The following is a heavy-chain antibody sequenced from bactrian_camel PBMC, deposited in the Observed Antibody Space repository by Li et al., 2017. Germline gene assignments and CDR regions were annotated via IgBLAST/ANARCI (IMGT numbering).Heavy chain of an antibody. D-gene: IGHD1*01. Sequence: DVQLVESGGELAQPGGSLRLSCVASAFTFSNYAMNWVRHVPEKGFEWVAVINSNGDTAAYKESVKGRFTISRDNAKNTHYLQLNSLKPEDTAMYYCIDTQLGWGQGTQVTVS. J-gene: IGHJ4*01. CDR1: AFTFSNYA. V-gene: IGHV3S42*01. CDR2: INSNGDTA. CDR3: IDTQLG.